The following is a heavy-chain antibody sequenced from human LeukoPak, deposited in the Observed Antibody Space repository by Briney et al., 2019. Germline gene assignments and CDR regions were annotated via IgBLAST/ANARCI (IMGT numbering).Heavy chain of an antibody. D-gene: IGHD3-3*01. CDR1: GVSISSSSYY. V-gene: IGHV4-39*07. J-gene: IGHJ4*02. CDR2: IYYSGST. CDR3: ARDYGFFFDY. Sequence: SETLSLTCTVSGVSISSSSYYWGWIRQPPGKGLEWIGSIYYSGSTYYNPSLKSRLTISVDTSKNQFSLKLSSVTAADTAVYYCARDYGFFFDYWGQGTLVTVSS.